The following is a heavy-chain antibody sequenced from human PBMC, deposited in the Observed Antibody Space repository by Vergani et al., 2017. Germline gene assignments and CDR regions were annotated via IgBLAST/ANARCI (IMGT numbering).Heavy chain of an antibody. D-gene: IGHD1-1*01. Sequence: QVQLVESGGGVVQPGRSLRLSCAASGFTFSSYGMHWVRQAPGKGLEWVAVIWYDGSNKYYADSVKGRFTISRDNSKNTLCLQMNSLRAEDTAVYYCARDRGNWREPLDYWGQGTLVTVSS. CDR2: IWYDGSNK. V-gene: IGHV3-33*01. CDR1: GFTFSSYG. J-gene: IGHJ4*02. CDR3: ARDRGNWREPLDY.